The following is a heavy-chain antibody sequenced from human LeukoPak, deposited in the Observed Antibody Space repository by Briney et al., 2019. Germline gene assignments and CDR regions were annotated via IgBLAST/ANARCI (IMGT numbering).Heavy chain of an antibody. CDR1: GGSIISSAYY. CDR2: IYYSGST. D-gene: IGHD6-19*01. CDR3: IRTEVSSGSEDY. Sequence: SQTLSLTCTVSGGSIISSAYYWSWIRQPPGKGLEWIGYIYYSGSTYYNPSLKSRVTISLDTSKNQFSLKLSSVTAADTAVYYCIRTEVSSGSEDYWGQGTLVTVSS. J-gene: IGHJ4*02. V-gene: IGHV4-30-4*08.